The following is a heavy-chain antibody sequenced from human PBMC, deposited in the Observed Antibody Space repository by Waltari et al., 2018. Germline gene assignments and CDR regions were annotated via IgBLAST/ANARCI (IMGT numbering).Heavy chain of an antibody. J-gene: IGHJ4*02. CDR1: GFTFSSYW. D-gene: IGHD2-21*01. CDR2: IKQDGSEK. Sequence: EVQLVESGGGLVQPGGSLRLSCAASGFTFSSYWLSWARQAPGKGLGWVPNIKQDGSEKYHVDSVKCRFTISRDNAKNSLYLQMNSLRAEDTAVYYCGRDPSNISFDYWGQGTLVTVSS. V-gene: IGHV3-7*01. CDR3: GRDPSNISFDY.